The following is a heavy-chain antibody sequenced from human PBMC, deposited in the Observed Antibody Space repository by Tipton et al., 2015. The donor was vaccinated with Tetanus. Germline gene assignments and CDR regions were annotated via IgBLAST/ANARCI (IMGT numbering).Heavy chain of an antibody. CDR1: GDSISSSTYF. CDR3: TRANHEFPKKGPFDS. J-gene: IGHJ4*02. Sequence: TLSLTCAVSGDSISSSTYFWGWIRQPPGKGLEWLAYISDSGLTNSNYFLKSRITISRDTSRNQFSLKLTSVTAADTAVYYCTRANHEFPKKGPFDSWGQGALVIVS. V-gene: IGHV4-61*05. D-gene: IGHD3-10*01. CDR2: ISDSGLT.